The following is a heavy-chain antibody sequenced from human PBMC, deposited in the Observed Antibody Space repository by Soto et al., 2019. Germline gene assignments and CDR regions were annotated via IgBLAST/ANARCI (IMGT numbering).Heavy chain of an antibody. V-gene: IGHV1-3*01. CDR3: ARGPSFRILQWYSNDY. CDR1: GYTFDAYA. CDR2: IDADNGNT. Sequence: QVQLVQSGSEVKKPGSSVKISCKASGYTFDAYAIHWVRQAPGQSLEWVGWIDADNGNTTYSQKFQGRVATTRETSANTAFMELSRLRSEDTAIYFCARGPSFRILQWYSNDYLGQVTLVTVAS. D-gene: IGHD3-3*01. J-gene: IGHJ4*02.